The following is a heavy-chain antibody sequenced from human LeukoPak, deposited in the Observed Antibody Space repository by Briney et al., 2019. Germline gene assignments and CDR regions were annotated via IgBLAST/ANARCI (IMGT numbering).Heavy chain of an antibody. Sequence: GGSLRLSCEGSGFTFSRYNMNWFRQAPGKGVARVSSLSGRSSFIFYADSVQGRFTISRVNAKNLLFLQMNSLIAEDTAVYYCARDAQWLVPEGYYYYMDVWGKGNTVTVSS. V-gene: IGHV3-21*06. J-gene: IGHJ6*03. CDR1: GFTFSRYN. CDR2: LSGRSSFI. CDR3: ARDAQWLVPEGYYYYMDV. D-gene: IGHD6-19*01.